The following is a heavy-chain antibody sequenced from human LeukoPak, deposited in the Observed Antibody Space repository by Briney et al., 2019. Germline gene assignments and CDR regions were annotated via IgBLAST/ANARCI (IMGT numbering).Heavy chain of an antibody. CDR3: ARAVSSYGTRYYFDY. V-gene: IGHV4-59*01. D-gene: IGHD5-18*01. Sequence: SETLSLTCTVSGGSISSYYWSWIRLPPGKGLEWIGYIYYTGATYYNPSLKSRVTISLDTSKNQFSLRLTSVTAADAAVYYCARAVSSYGTRYYFDYWGQGALVTVSS. CDR1: GGSISSYY. J-gene: IGHJ4*02. CDR2: IYYTGAT.